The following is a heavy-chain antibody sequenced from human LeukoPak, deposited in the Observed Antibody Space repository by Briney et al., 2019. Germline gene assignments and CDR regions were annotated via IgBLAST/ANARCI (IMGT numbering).Heavy chain of an antibody. V-gene: IGHV4-59*08. Sequence: SETLSLTCTVSGGSISSYYWSWIRQPPGKGLEWIGYIYYSGSTNYNPSLKSRVTISVDTSKNQFSLKLSSVTAADTAVYYCTGGFRRNSFDPWGQGTLVTVSS. CDR1: GGSISSYY. J-gene: IGHJ5*02. D-gene: IGHD2-15*01. CDR2: IYYSGST. CDR3: TGGFRRNSFDP.